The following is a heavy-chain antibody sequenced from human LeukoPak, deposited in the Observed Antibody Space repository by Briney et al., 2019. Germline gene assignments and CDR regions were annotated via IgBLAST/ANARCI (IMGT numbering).Heavy chain of an antibody. J-gene: IGHJ6*03. Sequence: GASVTLTCNSSASTFTCYSYGRGWQGPAQGHEWKGLITSCNGNTNYAQKLQGRVTMTTDTSTSTAYMELRSLRSDDTAVYYCARRSVVVVPAAHRGDYYYYMDVWGKGTTVTVSS. V-gene: IGHV1-18*04. CDR3: ARRSVVVVPAAHRGDYYYYMDV. CDR1: ASTFTCYS. CDR2: ITSCNGNT. D-gene: IGHD2-2*01.